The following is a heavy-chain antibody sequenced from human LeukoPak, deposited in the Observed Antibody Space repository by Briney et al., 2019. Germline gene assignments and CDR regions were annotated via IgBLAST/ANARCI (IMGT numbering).Heavy chain of an antibody. V-gene: IGHV1-69*05. J-gene: IGHJ5*02. CDR1: GGTFSHYA. D-gene: IGHD5-12*01. CDR2: IIPFLDTS. CDR3: ARAQAGNYDWPLDL. Sequence: SVKVSCKASGGTFSHYALSWVRQAPGQGLEWMGAIIPFLDTSNYPPKFQDRVTITTDESTSTAYMELSSLRSDDTAVYYCARAQAGNYDWPLDLWGQGTLVTVSS.